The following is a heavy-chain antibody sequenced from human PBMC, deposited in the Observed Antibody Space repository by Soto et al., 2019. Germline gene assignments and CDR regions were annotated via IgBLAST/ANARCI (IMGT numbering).Heavy chain of an antibody. Sequence: EVQLVESGGDLVKPGGSLRLSCAASRFAFSNAWMSWVRQAPGKGLEWVGRIKSKTDGGTTDYAAPVEGRFAISRDDSKNTVYLQMNSLKTDDTAVYYCTTDDPTNKHWGQGTLVTVSS. CDR2: IKSKTDGGTT. CDR1: RFAFSNAW. CDR3: TTDDPTNKH. J-gene: IGHJ1*01. V-gene: IGHV3-15*01.